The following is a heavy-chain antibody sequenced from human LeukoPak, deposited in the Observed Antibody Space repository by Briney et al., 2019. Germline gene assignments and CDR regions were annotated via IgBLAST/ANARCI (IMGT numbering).Heavy chain of an antibody. J-gene: IGHJ1*01. CDR2: ISSNGGST. Sequence: GRSLRLSCAASGFTFSSYAMHWVRQAPGRGLEYVSTISSNGGSTYYASSVKGRFTISRDSSKNTLYLQMGSLRAEDMAVYYCARGKYCNSISCYHLSFAEYFQNWGQGTLVTVSS. CDR3: ARGKYCNSISCYHLSFAEYFQN. D-gene: IGHD2-2*01. CDR1: GFTFSSYA. V-gene: IGHV3-64*01.